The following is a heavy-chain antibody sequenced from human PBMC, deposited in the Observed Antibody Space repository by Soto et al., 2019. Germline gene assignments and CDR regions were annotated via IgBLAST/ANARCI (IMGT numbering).Heavy chain of an antibody. CDR1: GGSFRGFY. CDR2: INHSGST. D-gene: IGHD3-3*01. Sequence: SGTLSPTFGVFGGSFRGFYWGWVRQPPGKGLGGIGEINHSGSTNYNPSLESRVTISVDTSKNQFSLKLSSVTAADTAVYYCARGTYYDFWSGYYPRPNWFDPWGQGTMVTVSS. J-gene: IGHJ5*02. V-gene: IGHV4-34*01. CDR3: ARGTYYDFWSGYYPRPNWFDP.